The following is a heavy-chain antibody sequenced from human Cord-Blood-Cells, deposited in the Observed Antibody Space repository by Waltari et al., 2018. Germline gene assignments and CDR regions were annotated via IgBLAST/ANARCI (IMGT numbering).Heavy chain of an antibody. J-gene: IGHJ3*02. CDR2: IYYSGGT. V-gene: IGHV4-39*01. D-gene: IGHD6-19*01. CDR1: GGSISSSIYY. CDR3: ARTLGWYDAFDI. Sequence: QLQLQESGPGLVKPSETLSLTCTVSGGSISSSIYYWGWIRQPPGKGLEWIGSIYYSGGTYYNPSLKSRVTISVDTSKNQFSLKLSSVTAADTAVYYCARTLGWYDAFDIWGQGTMVTVSS.